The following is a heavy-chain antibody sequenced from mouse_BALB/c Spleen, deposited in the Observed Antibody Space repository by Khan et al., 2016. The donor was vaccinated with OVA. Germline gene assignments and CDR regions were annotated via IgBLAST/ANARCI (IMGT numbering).Heavy chain of an antibody. CDR3: ARTARIKY. V-gene: IGHV3-1*02. J-gene: IGHJ2*01. Sequence: EVQLQESGPGLVKPSQSLSLTCTATGYSITSGYGWYLIRQSPGNKLEWMGYISYSGSTNYNPSLKSRISITRDTSKNQFFLQLNSVTTEDTATDYYARTARIKYWGQGTTITVSS. CDR1: GYSITSGYG. CDR2: ISYSGST. D-gene: IGHD1-2*01.